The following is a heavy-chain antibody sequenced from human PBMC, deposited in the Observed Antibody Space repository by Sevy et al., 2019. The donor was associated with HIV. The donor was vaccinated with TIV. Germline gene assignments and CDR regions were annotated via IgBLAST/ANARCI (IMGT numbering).Heavy chain of an antibody. Sequence: SQTLSLTCAISGDSVSRTDVAWNWIRQSPSRGLEWLGRTWYASKWYNDYAISVKSRLTINPDTTRNQVSLHLSSVTPEDTAVYYCARQKNSGFDVWRQGTVVTVSS. J-gene: IGHJ3*01. CDR2: TWYASKWYN. V-gene: IGHV6-1*01. CDR1: GDSVSRTDVA. CDR3: ARQKNSGFDV. D-gene: IGHD6-19*01.